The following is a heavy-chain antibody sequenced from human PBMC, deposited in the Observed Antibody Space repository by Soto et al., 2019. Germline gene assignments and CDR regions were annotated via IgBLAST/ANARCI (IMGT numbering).Heavy chain of an antibody. CDR2: IWYDGSNK. CDR3: ARAGYSYGSYY. CDR1: GFTFSSYG. D-gene: IGHD5-18*01. V-gene: IGHV3-33*01. J-gene: IGHJ4*02. Sequence: QVQLVESGGGVVQPGRSLRLSCAASGFTFSSYGMHWVRQAPGKGLEWVAVIWYDGSNKYYADSVKGRFTISRDNSKNTLYLQMNSLRAEDTAVYYCARAGYSYGSYYWGQGTLVTVSS.